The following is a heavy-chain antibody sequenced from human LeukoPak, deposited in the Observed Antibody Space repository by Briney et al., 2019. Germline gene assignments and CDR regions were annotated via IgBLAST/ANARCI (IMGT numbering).Heavy chain of an antibody. CDR3: ARGGRQGACDI. Sequence: PGGSLRLSCAGSGFTFSTSWMTWVRQAPGKGLEWVANIKEDGSDKYYVDSVKGRFTISRDNAENSLYLQMNSLRDEDTALYYCARGGRQGACDIWGQGIMVTVSP. V-gene: IGHV3-7*01. CDR2: IKEDGSDK. J-gene: IGHJ3*02. D-gene: IGHD6-25*01. CDR1: GFTFSTSW.